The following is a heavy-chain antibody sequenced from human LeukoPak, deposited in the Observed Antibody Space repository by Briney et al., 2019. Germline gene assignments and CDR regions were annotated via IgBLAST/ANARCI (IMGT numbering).Heavy chain of an antibody. J-gene: IGHJ3*02. D-gene: IGHD3-3*01. Sequence: PSETLSLTCTVSGGSISSHYWSWIRQPPGKGLEWIGYIYYSGSTNYNPSLKSRVTISVDTSKNQFPLKLSSVTAADTAVYYCARESAHDFWSGYRPIDIWGQGTMVTVSS. CDR1: GGSISSHY. V-gene: IGHV4-59*11. CDR3: ARESAHDFWSGYRPIDI. CDR2: IYYSGST.